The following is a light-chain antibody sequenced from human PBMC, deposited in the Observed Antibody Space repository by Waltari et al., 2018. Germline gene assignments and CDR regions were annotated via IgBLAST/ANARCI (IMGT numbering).Light chain of an antibody. CDR3: AAWDDSLKGVV. J-gene: IGLJ2*01. Sequence: QSVLTQPPSVSEAPRQRVAISCSGSTSNIGSNAVNWYQQLPGKAPKLLIYFDNLLSSGVSDRFSGSQSGTSASLAISGLQSEDEADYYCAAWDDSLKGVVFGGGTKLTVL. V-gene: IGLV1-36*01. CDR1: TSNIGSNA. CDR2: FDN.